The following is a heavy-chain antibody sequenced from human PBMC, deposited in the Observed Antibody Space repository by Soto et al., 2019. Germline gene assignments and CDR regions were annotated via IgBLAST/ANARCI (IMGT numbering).Heavy chain of an antibody. CDR3: ARMETFGSLNWFDP. Sequence: ASVKVSCKASGYSFTNNDVSWVRQATGQGLEWMGWMNPGSGDTGYAQKFQGRVTMTRDISIATAYMELSSLRSNDTAIYYCARMETFGSLNWFDPWGQGTLVTVSS. CDR2: MNPGSGDT. D-gene: IGHD3-16*01. V-gene: IGHV1-8*01. J-gene: IGHJ5*02. CDR1: GYSFTNND.